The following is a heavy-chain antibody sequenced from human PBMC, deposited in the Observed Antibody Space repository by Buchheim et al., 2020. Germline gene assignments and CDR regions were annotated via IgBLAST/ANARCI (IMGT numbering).Heavy chain of an antibody. CDR2: ISYDGRNE. J-gene: IGHJ6*02. D-gene: IGHD3-16*01. V-gene: IGHV3-30*18. Sequence: QVQLVESGGGVVQPGRSLRLSCAASGFTFSAYGLHWVRQAPGKGLEWVAVISYDGRNEYYADSVKGRFTISRDNPKNTLYLQMNNLRSDDTAMYYCAKDFAGASVYCYYGVDVWGQGTT. CDR1: GFTFSAYG. CDR3: AKDFAGASVYCYYGVDV.